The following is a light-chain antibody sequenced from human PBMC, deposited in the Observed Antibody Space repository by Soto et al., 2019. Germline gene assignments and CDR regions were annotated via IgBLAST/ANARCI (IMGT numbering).Light chain of an antibody. Sequence: DIVMTQSPATLSVSPGERATLSCRASQSVSSNLAWYQQKPGQAPRLLVYGASTRATGIPARVSGSGSGTEFILTISSLQSEDFALYYCQQYNNWPSFTFGPGTKVDIK. CDR3: QQYNNWPSFT. CDR1: QSVSSN. V-gene: IGKV3-15*01. CDR2: GAS. J-gene: IGKJ3*01.